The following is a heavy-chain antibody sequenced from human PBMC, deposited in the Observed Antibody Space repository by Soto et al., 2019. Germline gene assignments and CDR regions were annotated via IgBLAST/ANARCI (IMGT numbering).Heavy chain of an antibody. Sequence: GGSLRLSCAAFGFTFSSHAMSRVRQAPGKGLEWVSAISGSGGSTYYADSVKGRFTISRDNSKNTLYLQMNSLRAEDTAVYYCAKEVVVAATDSYFDYWGQGTLVTVSS. D-gene: IGHD2-15*01. J-gene: IGHJ4*02. CDR3: AKEVVVAATDSYFDY. V-gene: IGHV3-23*01. CDR2: ISGSGGST. CDR1: GFTFSSHA.